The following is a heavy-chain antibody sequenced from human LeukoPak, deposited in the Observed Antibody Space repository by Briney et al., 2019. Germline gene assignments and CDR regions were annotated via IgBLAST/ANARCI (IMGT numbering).Heavy chain of an antibody. CDR2: IYNSGST. V-gene: IGHV4-39*02. D-gene: IGHD3-10*01. CDR3: ARENTLVRGTRNPFDY. J-gene: IGHJ4*02. Sequence: PSQTLSLTCTVSGGSISSGNYYWGWIRQPPGKGLEWIGSIYNSGSTHYNPSLKSRVTISVDTSKNQFSLQLNSVTPEDTAVYYCARENTLVRGTRNPFDYWGRGTLVTVSS. CDR1: GGSISSGNYY.